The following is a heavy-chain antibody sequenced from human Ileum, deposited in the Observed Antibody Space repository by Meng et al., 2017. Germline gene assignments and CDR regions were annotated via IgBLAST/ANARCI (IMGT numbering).Heavy chain of an antibody. J-gene: IGHJ4*02. CDR2: AST. Sequence: QVQVHESGPGLVRPSESLSLICAFSGGSVSSSGHQWGWIRQPPGKGLEWIGYASTNYNPSLKSRVTISVDTSKNQFSLKLTSVTAADTAAYYCARDHWGSLDYWGQGVLVTVSS. V-gene: IGHV4-61*08. CDR3: ARDHWGSLDY. CDR1: GGSVSSSGHQ. D-gene: IGHD7-27*01.